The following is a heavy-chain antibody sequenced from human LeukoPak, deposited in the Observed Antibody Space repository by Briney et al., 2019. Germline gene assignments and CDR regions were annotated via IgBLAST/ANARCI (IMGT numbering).Heavy chain of an antibody. Sequence: PGGSLRLSCAASGFTFSRYNMNWVRQAPGKGLEWVSSIGGSGSYIFYADSVKGRFPVSRDNAKNSLYLQMNSLRAEDTAVYYCAGEGYGDYEENYWGQGTLVTVSS. CDR1: GFTFSRYN. CDR2: IGGSGSYI. V-gene: IGHV3-21*01. D-gene: IGHD4-17*01. J-gene: IGHJ4*02. CDR3: AGEGYGDYEENY.